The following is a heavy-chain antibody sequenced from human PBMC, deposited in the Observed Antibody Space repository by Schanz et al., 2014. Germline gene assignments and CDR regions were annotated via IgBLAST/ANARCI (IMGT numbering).Heavy chain of an antibody. V-gene: IGHV1-3*01. CDR2: INPANGNT. CDR1: GYTLKDHA. J-gene: IGHJ5*02. Sequence: QVQLVQSGAEVKKPGASGKVSCQASGYTLKDHAMHWVRQAPGQSLEGLGWINPANGNTHYSPRLNGRVSISSDTAASTVYLHFSSLKSDDTAVYYCARDLIAAAESWFDPWGQGTPITVSS. D-gene: IGHD6-13*01. CDR3: ARDLIAAAESWFDP.